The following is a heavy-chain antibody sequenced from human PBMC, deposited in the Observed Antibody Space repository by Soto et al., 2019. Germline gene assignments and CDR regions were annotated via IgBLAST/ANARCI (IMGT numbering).Heavy chain of an antibody. V-gene: IGHV4-39*07. CDR1: GGSIGGSSDY. Sequence: SETLSLTCTVSGGSIGGSSDYWGWIRQPPGKGLEWIGSIYYSGSTYYNPSLKSRVTISVDKSKNQFSLKLSSVTAADTAVYYCARGPPFHWGQGTLVTVSS. D-gene: IGHD3-16*01. J-gene: IGHJ4*02. CDR2: IYYSGST. CDR3: ARGPPFH.